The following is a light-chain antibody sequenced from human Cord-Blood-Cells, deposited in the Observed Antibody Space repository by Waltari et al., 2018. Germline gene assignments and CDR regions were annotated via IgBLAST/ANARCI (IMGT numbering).Light chain of an antibody. CDR2: GKT. CDR1: RLRSYY. J-gene: IGLJ2*01. Sequence: SSELTQDPAVSVALGQTVRITCQGDRLRSYYASWFQQKPGQAPVLVIYGKTNRPSGIPDRFSGSSSGNTASLTITGAQAEDEADYYCNSRDSSGNHVVFGGGTKLTVL. CDR3: NSRDSSGNHVV. V-gene: IGLV3-19*01.